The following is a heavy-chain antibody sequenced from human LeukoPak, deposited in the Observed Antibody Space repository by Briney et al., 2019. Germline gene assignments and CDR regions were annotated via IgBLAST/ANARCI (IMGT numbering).Heavy chain of an antibody. D-gene: IGHD3-10*01. Sequence: GGSLRLSCVASGFTFSDYAMTWVRQAAGKGLEWVSSISSSSSYIYYADSVKGRFTISRDNAKNSLYLQMNSLRAEDTAVYYCARAVSAFDIWGQGTMVTVSS. CDR1: GFTFSDYA. CDR2: ISSSSSYI. CDR3: ARAVSAFDI. V-gene: IGHV3-21*01. J-gene: IGHJ3*02.